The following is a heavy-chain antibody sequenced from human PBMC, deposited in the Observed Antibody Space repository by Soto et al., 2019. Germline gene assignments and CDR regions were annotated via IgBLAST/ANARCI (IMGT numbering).Heavy chain of an antibody. Sequence: QLQLQESGPGLVKPSETLSLTCTVSGGSISSSSYYWGWIRQPPGKGLEWIGSIYYSGSTYYNPSLKSRVTISVDTSKNQFSLTLSSVTAADTAVYYCARQYSSGWYGRRYYYYGMDVWGQGTTVTVSS. CDR2: IYYSGST. J-gene: IGHJ6*02. CDR3: ARQYSSGWYGRRYYYYGMDV. D-gene: IGHD6-19*01. CDR1: GGSISSSSYY. V-gene: IGHV4-39*01.